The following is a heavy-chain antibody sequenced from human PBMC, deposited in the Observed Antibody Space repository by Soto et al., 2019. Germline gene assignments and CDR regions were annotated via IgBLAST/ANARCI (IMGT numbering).Heavy chain of an antibody. D-gene: IGHD3-10*01. Sequence: SGTLSPTGAVDGGSFSGYYWRWLRQPPGKGLEWIGEINHSGSTNYNPSLKSRVTISVDTSKNQFSLKLSSVTAADTAVYYCARGLSYYYASGSRPNYYYYGMDVWGQGTTVTVSS. V-gene: IGHV4-34*01. CDR1: GGSFSGYY. J-gene: IGHJ6*02. CDR3: ARGLSYYYASGSRPNYYYYGMDV. CDR2: INHSGST.